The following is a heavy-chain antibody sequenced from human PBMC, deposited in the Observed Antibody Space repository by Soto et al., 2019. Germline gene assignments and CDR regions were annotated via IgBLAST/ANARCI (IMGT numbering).Heavy chain of an antibody. D-gene: IGHD3-16*01. V-gene: IGHV1-18*01. CDR1: GYTFTRYG. Sequence: QVQLVQSGAEVKNPGASVKVSCKASGYTFTRYGIGWARQAPGQGLEWMGWINTYNGNTNYAQNVQGRFTLTTDTSTSTADMELRNLRSNDTAIYYCAMVDVYVTPSPQDVWGQGTTVIVSS. CDR3: AMVDVYVTPSPQDV. CDR2: INTYNGNT. J-gene: IGHJ6*02.